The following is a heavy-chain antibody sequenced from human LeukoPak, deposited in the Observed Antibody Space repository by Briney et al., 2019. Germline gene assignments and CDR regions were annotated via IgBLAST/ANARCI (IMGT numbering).Heavy chain of an antibody. D-gene: IGHD2-2*01. CDR2: ISGSGGST. CDR1: GFTFSDYY. J-gene: IGHJ5*02. V-gene: IGHV3-23*01. Sequence: QSGGSLRLSCAASGFTFSDYYMSWIRQAPGKGLEWVSAISGSGGSTYYADSVKGRFTISRDNSKNTLYLQMNSLRAEDTAVYYCAKDPVPAAIPNWFDPWGQGTLVTVSS. CDR3: AKDPVPAAIPNWFDP.